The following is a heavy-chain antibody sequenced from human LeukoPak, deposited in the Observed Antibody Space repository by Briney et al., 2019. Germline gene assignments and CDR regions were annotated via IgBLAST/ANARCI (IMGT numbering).Heavy chain of an antibody. CDR1: GYTFTGYY. Sequence: ASVKVSCKASGYTFTGYYMHWVRQAPGQGLEWMGWINPNSGGTNYAQKFQGRVTMTRDTSISTAYMELSRLRSDDTAVYYCARLRIYYDSSGLLGGFDYWGQGTLVTVSS. CDR2: INPNSGGT. J-gene: IGHJ4*02. D-gene: IGHD3-22*01. CDR3: ARLRIYYDSSGLLGGFDY. V-gene: IGHV1-2*02.